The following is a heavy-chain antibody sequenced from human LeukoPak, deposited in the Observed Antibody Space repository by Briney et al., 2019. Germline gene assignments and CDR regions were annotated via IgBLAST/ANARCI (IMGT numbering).Heavy chain of an antibody. CDR3: ARGRVRRYYYGMDV. J-gene: IGHJ6*04. V-gene: IGHV4-34*01. CDR2: INHSGST. CDR1: GGSFSGYY. Sequence: SETLSLTCAVYGGSFSGYYWSWIRQPPGKGLEWIGEINHSGSTNYNPSLKSRVTISVDTSKNQFSLKLSSVTAADTAVYYCARGRVRRYYYGMDVWGKGTTVTVSS.